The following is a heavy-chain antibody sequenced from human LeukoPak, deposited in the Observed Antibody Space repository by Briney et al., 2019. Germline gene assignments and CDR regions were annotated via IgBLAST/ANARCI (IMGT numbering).Heavy chain of an antibody. CDR2: IRYDGSNK. V-gene: IGHV3-30*02. Sequence: GGSLRLSCAASGFTFSSYGMHWVRQAPGKGLEWVAFIRYDGSNKYYADSVKGRFTISRDNSKNTLYLQMNSLRAEDTAVYYCAKDLRRVPLGGSGWYYFDYWGQGTLVTVSS. CDR1: GFTFSSYG. CDR3: AKDLRRVPLGGSGWYYFDY. D-gene: IGHD6-19*01. J-gene: IGHJ4*02.